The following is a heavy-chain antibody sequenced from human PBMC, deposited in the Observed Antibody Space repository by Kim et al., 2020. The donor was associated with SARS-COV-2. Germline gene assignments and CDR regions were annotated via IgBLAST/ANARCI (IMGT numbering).Heavy chain of an antibody. D-gene: IGHD4-17*01. V-gene: IGHV3-30*01. Sequence: ADSVKGRFTISRDNSKNTLYLQMNSLRAEDTAVYYCAREWDNYGDYAFDIWGQGTMVTVSS. J-gene: IGHJ3*02. CDR3: AREWDNYGDYAFDI.